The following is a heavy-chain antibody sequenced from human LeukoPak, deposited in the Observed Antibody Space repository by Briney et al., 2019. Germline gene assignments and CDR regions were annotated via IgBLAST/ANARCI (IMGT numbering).Heavy chain of an antibody. Sequence: GGSLRLSCAASGFTFSSYGMHWVRQAPGKGLEWVAVISYDGSNKYYADSVKGRFTISRDNSKNTLYLQMNSLRAEDTAVYYCAKELTPPYYYGSGGFDYWGQGTLVTVSS. CDR2: ISYDGSNK. CDR1: GFTFSSYG. D-gene: IGHD3-10*01. V-gene: IGHV3-30*18. J-gene: IGHJ4*02. CDR3: AKELTPPYYYGSGGFDY.